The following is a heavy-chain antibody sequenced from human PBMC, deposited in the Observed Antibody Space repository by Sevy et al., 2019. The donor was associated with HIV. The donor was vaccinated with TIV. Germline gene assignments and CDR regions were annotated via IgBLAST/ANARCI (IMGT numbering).Heavy chain of an antibody. D-gene: IGHD5-12*01. V-gene: IGHV4-59*01. CDR3: ARAPPVRSGDDALNWFDP. Sequence: SETLSLTCTVFGGSISAYYWSWIRQSPEKGLQYIGYIHYTGSTNYNPSLKSRVTISVDTSKNQFSLRLTSVTAADTAIYYCARAPPVRSGDDALNWFDPWGQGTLVTVSS. CDR1: GGSISAYY. CDR2: IHYTGST. J-gene: IGHJ5*02.